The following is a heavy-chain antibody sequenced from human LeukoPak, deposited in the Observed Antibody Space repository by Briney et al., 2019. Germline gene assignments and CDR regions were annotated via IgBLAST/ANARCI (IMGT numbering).Heavy chain of an antibody. CDR3: SRAPPHQRVTYMDV. CDR1: GYTFTSYG. CDR2: ISAYNGNT. Sequence: ASVKVSCKASGYTFTSYGITWVRQAPGQGLEWMGWISAYNGNTNYAQKLQGRVTMTTDTSTSTAYMELRSLRSDDTAVYYCSRAPPHQRVTYMDVWGKGPPVTVSS. V-gene: IGHV1-18*01. D-gene: IGHD2-2*01. J-gene: IGHJ6*03.